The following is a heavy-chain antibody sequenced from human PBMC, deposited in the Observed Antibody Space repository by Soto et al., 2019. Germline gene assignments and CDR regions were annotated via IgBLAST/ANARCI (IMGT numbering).Heavy chain of an antibody. CDR3: AKKSQYFDWSNYGMDV. CDR1: GFTFSSYA. D-gene: IGHD3-9*01. CDR2: ISGSGGST. J-gene: IGHJ6*02. V-gene: IGHV3-23*01. Sequence: EVQLLESGGGLVQPGGSLRLSCAASGFTFSSYAMSWVRQAPGKGLEWVSAISGSGGSTYYADSVKGRFTISRDNSKNTLYLQVNSLRAEDTAVYYCAKKSQYFDWSNYGMDVWGQGTTVTVSS.